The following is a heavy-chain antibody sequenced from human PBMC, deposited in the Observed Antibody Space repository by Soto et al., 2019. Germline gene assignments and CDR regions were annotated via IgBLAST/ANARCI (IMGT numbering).Heavy chain of an antibody. Sequence: PGGSLRLSCVASECTFTDGGMIWVRQAPGKGLEWVSGISWNSGSIGYADSMKGRFTISRDNAKNSLYLQMNSLRAEDTALYYCAQDLTAAHRSTHAFDLWGQGTMVTVSS. CDR3: AQDLTAAHRSTHAFDL. J-gene: IGHJ3*01. CDR1: ECTFTDGG. V-gene: IGHV3-9*01. CDR2: ISWNSGSI. D-gene: IGHD2-2*01.